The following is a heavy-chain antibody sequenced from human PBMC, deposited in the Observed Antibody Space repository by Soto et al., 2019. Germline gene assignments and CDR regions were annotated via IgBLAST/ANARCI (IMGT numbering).Heavy chain of an antibody. CDR3: ARSGAYCTSITCLFDSF. J-gene: IGHJ4*02. D-gene: IGHD2-8*01. Sequence: ASVKVSCKASGYAFTSYGYAWVRQAPGQGLEWMGWISAYNGDTNYAQKFQDRVTLTTDTSTTTVHMELRNLGSDDTAVYYCARSGAYCTSITCLFDSFWGLGTLVPVSS. CDR2: ISAYNGDT. V-gene: IGHV1-18*01. CDR1: GYAFTSYG.